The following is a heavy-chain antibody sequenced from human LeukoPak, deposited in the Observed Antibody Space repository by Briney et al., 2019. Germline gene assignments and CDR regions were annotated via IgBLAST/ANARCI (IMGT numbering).Heavy chain of an antibody. CDR1: GFTFSSYA. J-gene: IGHJ4*02. D-gene: IGHD6-13*01. V-gene: IGHV3-64*01. CDR2: ISTNGGST. CDR3: AGGSSWYRGIDY. Sequence: GGSLRLSCAASGFTFSSYAMYWVRQAPGKGLEYVSAISTNGGSTYYANPVKGRFTISRDNSKNTLYLQMGNLRAEDMAVYYCAGGSSWYRGIDYWGQGTLVTVSS.